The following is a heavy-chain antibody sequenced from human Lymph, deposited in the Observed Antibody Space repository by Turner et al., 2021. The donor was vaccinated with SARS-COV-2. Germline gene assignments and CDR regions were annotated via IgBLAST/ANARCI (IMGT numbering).Heavy chain of an antibody. D-gene: IGHD1-26*01. CDR1: GFTFSYYW. J-gene: IGHJ4*02. V-gene: IGHV3-7*01. CDR3: ARMGSSSWYFDY. CDR2: IKQDGSEK. Sequence: EMQLVASGGGLVQPGGSLRLSCAASGFTFSYYWRSWVRQAPGKGLEWVANIKQDGSEKYYVDSVKGRFTISRDNAKNSLFLQMNSLRAEDTAVYYCARMGSSSWYFDYWGQGTLVTVSS.